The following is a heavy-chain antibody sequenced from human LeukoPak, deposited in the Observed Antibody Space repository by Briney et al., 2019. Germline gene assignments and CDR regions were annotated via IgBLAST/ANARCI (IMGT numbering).Heavy chain of an antibody. CDR2: VKTDGSST. CDR3: ARAGVGASDFEY. D-gene: IGHD1-26*01. J-gene: IGHJ4*02. V-gene: IGHV3-74*01. CDR1: GFTFSDYY. Sequence: GGSLRLSCAASGFTFSDYYMSWIRQAPGKGLVWVSRVKTDGSSTSYADSVKGRFTISRDNAKNTLYLQMNSLRAEDTAVYYCARAGVGASDFEYWGQGTLVTVSS.